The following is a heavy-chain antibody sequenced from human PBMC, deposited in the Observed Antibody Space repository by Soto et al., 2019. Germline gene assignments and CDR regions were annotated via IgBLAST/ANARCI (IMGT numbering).Heavy chain of an antibody. Sequence: QVQLVESGGGVVQPGRSLRLSCAASGFTFSNYGIHWVRQAPGKGLEWVAVIWYDGSNKYYADSVKGRFTISRDNSKNILYLQMNSLRADDTAVYYCTRDQPHYFDYWGQGTLVTVSS. CDR3: TRDQPHYFDY. CDR2: IWYDGSNK. CDR1: GFTFSNYG. V-gene: IGHV3-33*01. J-gene: IGHJ4*02.